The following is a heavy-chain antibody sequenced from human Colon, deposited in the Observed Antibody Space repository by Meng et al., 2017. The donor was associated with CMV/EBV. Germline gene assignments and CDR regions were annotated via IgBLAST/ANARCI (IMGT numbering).Heavy chain of an antibody. CDR2: ISSSGSYI. J-gene: IGHJ6*02. D-gene: IGHD2-21*01. CDR1: GFTFSNYT. V-gene: IGHV3-21*06. Sequence: GGSLRLSCTASGFTFSNYTIKWVRQAPGKGLEWVSSISSSGSYIYYADSVKGRFTISRDSAKTSVFLQMNNLRAEDTALYYCARDQAGDPHFYYTGLDVWGHGTPVTVSS. CDR3: ARDQAGDPHFYYTGLDV.